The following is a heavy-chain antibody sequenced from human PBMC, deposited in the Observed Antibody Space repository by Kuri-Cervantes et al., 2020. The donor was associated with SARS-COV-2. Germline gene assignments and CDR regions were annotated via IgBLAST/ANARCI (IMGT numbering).Heavy chain of an antibody. V-gene: IGHV4-34*01. CDR2: INHSGST. J-gene: IGHJ3*02. CDR1: GGSFSGYY. D-gene: IGHD5-18*01. Sequence: ESLKISCAVYGGSFSGYYWSWIRQPPGKGLEWIGEINHSGSTNYNPSLKSRVTISVDTSKNQFSLKLSSVTAADTAVYYCARVPRRTAMARHAFDIWGQGTMVTVSS. CDR3: ARVPRRTAMARHAFDI.